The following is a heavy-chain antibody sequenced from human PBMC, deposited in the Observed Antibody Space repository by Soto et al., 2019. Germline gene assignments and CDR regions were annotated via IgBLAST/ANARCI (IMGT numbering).Heavy chain of an antibody. D-gene: IGHD4-17*01. Sequence: QVQLVQSGAEAKKPGSSVKVSCKASGGTFSSYAISWVRQAPGQGREWMGGFIPICGTANYAQKFQGRVTITADESTSTAYMELSSLRSEDTAVYYCARVTYHYGGNHRSVYWGQGTLVTVSS. CDR3: ARVTYHYGGNHRSVY. CDR1: GGTFSSYA. CDR2: FIPICGTA. V-gene: IGHV1-69*01. J-gene: IGHJ4*02.